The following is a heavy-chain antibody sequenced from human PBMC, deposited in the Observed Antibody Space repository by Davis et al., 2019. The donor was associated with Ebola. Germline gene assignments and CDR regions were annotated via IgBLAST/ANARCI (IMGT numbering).Heavy chain of an antibody. J-gene: IGHJ5*02. CDR1: GGSFSGFY. V-gene: IGHV4-34*01. Sequence: SETLSLTCAVTGGSFSGFYWSWIRQPPGKGLEWIGEINHNGGTIYNPSLKSRVAISVDTSKNQFSLKLSSVTAADTAVYYCALGIGQWLDNWSDPWGQGTLVTVSS. CDR2: INHNGGT. D-gene: IGHD6-19*01. CDR3: ALGIGQWLDNWSDP.